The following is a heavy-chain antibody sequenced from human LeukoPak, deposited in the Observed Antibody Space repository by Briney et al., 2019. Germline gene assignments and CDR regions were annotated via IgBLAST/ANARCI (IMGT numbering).Heavy chain of an antibody. Sequence: SETLSLTCDVSGGSIDSTNWWNWVRQPPGKGLEWIGEIHHDGRINYNPSLKSQVTLSVDKSKNQFSLRLNSVTAADTAMYYCARSHDHLWGNYPDYWGQGTLVTVSS. CDR2: IHHDGRI. V-gene: IGHV4/OR15-8*01. J-gene: IGHJ4*02. CDR1: GGSIDSTNW. CDR3: ARSHDHLWGNYPDY. D-gene: IGHD3-16*02.